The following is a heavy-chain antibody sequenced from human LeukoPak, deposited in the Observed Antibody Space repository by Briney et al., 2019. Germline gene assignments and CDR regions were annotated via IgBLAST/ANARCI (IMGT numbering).Heavy chain of an antibody. CDR1: GFTFSSYS. CDR2: ISGSGGST. V-gene: IGHV3-23*01. CDR3: ARADGDSDFDY. Sequence: GGSLRLSCAASGFTFSSYSMNWVRQAPGKGLEWVSAISGSGGSTYYADSVKGRFTISRDNSKNTLYLQMNSLRAEDTAVYYCARADGDSDFDYWGQGTLVTVSS. J-gene: IGHJ4*02. D-gene: IGHD4-17*01.